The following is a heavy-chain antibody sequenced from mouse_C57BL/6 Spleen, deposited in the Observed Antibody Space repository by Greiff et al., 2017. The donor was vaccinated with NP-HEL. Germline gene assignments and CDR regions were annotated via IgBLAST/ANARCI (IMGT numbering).Heavy chain of an antibody. Sequence: EVQLVESGPGLVKPSQSLSLTCSVTGYSITSGYYWNWIRQFPGNKLEWMGYISYDGSNNYNPSLKNRISITRDTSKNQFFLKLNSVTTEDTATYYCARHSPLAYWGQGTLVTVSA. CDR3: ARHSPLAY. V-gene: IGHV3-6*01. CDR1: GYSITSGYY. J-gene: IGHJ3*01. CDR2: ISYDGSN.